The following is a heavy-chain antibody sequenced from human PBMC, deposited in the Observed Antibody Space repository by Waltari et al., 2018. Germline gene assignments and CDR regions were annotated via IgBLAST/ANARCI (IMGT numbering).Heavy chain of an antibody. D-gene: IGHD3-10*01. V-gene: IGHV3-7*01. CDR1: GFTFSSYW. J-gene: IGHJ4*02. CDR3: ARDGESMGY. Sequence: EVQLVESGGGLVQPGGSLRLACAASGFTFSSYWMSWVRQAPGKGLEWLANIKQDGSEKYYVDSVEGRFTISRDNAKNSLYLQMNSLGAEDTAVYYCARDGESMGYWGQGTLVTVSS. CDR2: IKQDGSEK.